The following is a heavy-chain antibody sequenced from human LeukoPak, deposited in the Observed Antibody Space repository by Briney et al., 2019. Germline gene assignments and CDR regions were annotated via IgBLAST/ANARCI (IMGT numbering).Heavy chain of an antibody. CDR3: AKDPLNYYDSSGYYPGEAFDI. V-gene: IGHV3-23*01. D-gene: IGHD3-22*01. J-gene: IGHJ3*02. Sequence: GGSLRLSCAASGFTFSSYAMSWVRQAPGKVLEWVSAISGSGGSTYYADSVKGRFTIPRDNSKNTLYLQMNSLRAEDTAVYYCAKDPLNYYDSSGYYPGEAFDIWGQGTMVTVSS. CDR1: GFTFSSYA. CDR2: ISGSGGST.